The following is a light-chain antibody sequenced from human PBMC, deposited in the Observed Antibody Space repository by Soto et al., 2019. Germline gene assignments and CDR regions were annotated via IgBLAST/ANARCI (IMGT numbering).Light chain of an antibody. J-gene: IGKJ2*01. CDR1: QTVGSY. CDR3: QQRSNWPPGYT. CDR2: GAS. V-gene: IGKV3-15*01. Sequence: EIEMTQSPATLSVSPGERATLSCRASQTVGSYLAWYQEKPGQAPRLLIYGASTRATGIPARFSGSGSGTEFTLTISSLQSEDFAVYYCQQRSNWPPGYTFGQGTKLEIK.